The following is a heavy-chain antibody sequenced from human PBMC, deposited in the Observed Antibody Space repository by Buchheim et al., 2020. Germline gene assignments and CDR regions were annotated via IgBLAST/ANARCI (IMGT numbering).Heavy chain of an antibody. CDR2: INSDGSTT. J-gene: IGHJ4*02. D-gene: IGHD3-22*01. Sequence: EVHLVESGGGLVQPGGSLRLSCAASGFTFSNYWMHWVRQAPGKGLVWVSRINSDGSTTNYADSVKGRFTISRDNAKNTMYLQMNSLRAEDTAVYHCASGPSSVYYLFDYWGQGTL. V-gene: IGHV3-74*01. CDR1: GFTFSNYW. CDR3: ASGPSSVYYLFDY.